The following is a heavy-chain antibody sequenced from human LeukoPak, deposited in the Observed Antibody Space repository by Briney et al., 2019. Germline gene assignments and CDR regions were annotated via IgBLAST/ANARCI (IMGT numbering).Heavy chain of an antibody. Sequence: GGSLRLSCSASGFTFSSYAMHWVRQAPGKGLEYVSAISSNGGSTYYADSVKGRFTISRDNSKNALYLQMSSLRAEDTAVYYCAKTADSSGWYSFVYWGQGTLVTVSS. D-gene: IGHD6-19*01. V-gene: IGHV3-64D*06. J-gene: IGHJ4*02. CDR1: GFTFSSYA. CDR3: AKTADSSGWYSFVY. CDR2: ISSNGGST.